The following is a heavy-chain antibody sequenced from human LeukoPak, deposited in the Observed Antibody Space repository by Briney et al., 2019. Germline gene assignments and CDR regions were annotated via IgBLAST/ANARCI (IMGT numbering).Heavy chain of an antibody. CDR2: ISPHGDIE. V-gene: IGHV3-30*18. Sequence: GGSLRLSCAASGFTFTTFGIRWVRQAPDKGLEWVAAISPHGDIEYYTDYVKGRFTISRDNSKNMIYLQMNSLRGEDSAVYYCAKINNNDDYWGQGNLVTVSS. CDR3: AKINNNDDY. D-gene: IGHD1/OR15-1a*01. CDR1: GFTFTTFG. J-gene: IGHJ4*02.